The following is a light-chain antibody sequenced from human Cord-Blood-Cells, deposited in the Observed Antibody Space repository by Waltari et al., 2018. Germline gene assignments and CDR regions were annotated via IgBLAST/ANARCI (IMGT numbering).Light chain of an antibody. CDR2: YDS. CDR1: KIGSKS. CDR3: QVWDSSSDHRV. J-gene: IGLJ3*02. Sequence: SYVLTQPPSVSVAPGTTARITCGGNKIGSKSVHWYQQKPGQAPVLVIYYDSDRPSGIPERFSGSNSGNTATLTISRVEAGDEADYYCQVWDSSSDHRVFGGGTKLTVL. V-gene: IGLV3-21*04.